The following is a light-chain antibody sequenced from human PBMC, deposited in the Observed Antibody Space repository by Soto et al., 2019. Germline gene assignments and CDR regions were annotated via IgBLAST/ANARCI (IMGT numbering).Light chain of an antibody. CDR2: EAS. V-gene: IGKV1-5*03. CDR1: QTVYSW. CDR3: QQYSSYSPYT. J-gene: IGKJ2*01. Sequence: DIQMTQSPSTVSASVGDRVTITCRASQTVYSWLAWYQQKPGKAPKLLISEASTLQSGVPSRFAGSGSGTEFTLDISRLQPDDFATYYCQQYSSYSPYTFGQGTKVEI.